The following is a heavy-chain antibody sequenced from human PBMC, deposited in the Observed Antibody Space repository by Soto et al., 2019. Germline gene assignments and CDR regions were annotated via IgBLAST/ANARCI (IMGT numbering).Heavy chain of an antibody. CDR3: ARDHAPVAGTSLPGY. Sequence: QVQLVESGGGVVQPGRSLRLSCAASGFTFSSYAMHCVRQAPGKGLEWVALISYDGRIKYYADSVRGRFSISRDNSKNTLYLQINSLRTEDTAVYYCARDHAPVAGTSLPGYWGQGTLVTVSS. CDR1: GFTFSSYA. J-gene: IGHJ4*02. V-gene: IGHV3-30*04. D-gene: IGHD6-19*01. CDR2: ISYDGRIK.